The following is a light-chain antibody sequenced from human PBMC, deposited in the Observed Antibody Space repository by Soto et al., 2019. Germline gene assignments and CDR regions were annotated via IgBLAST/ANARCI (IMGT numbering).Light chain of an antibody. V-gene: IGKV1-9*01. Sequence: DIQLTESPSFLSACVGDRVTITCRASQGISSYLAWYQKKPGKAPKLLMYAASTLQSGVPSRFSGSGSGTEFTLTISSLQPDDFATYYCQQYNSYSFGQGTKVDIK. CDR2: AAS. CDR3: QQYNSYS. J-gene: IGKJ1*01. CDR1: QGISSY.